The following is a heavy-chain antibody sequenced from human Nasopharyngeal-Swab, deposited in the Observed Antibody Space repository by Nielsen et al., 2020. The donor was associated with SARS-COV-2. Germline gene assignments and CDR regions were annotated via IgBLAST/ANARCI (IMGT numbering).Heavy chain of an antibody. D-gene: IGHD6-13*01. CDR1: GLTFDNHW. V-gene: IGHV3-7*01. CDR2: IKPDGSEK. CDR3: ARDLSWNFDY. J-gene: IGHJ4*02. Sequence: GESMKISWAASGLTFDNHWRTWVRQAPGKGLEWVATIKPDGSEKYYVDSVKGRFTISRDNAKNSLYLQVNSLRAEDTAVYFCARDLSWNFDYWGQGTLITVSS.